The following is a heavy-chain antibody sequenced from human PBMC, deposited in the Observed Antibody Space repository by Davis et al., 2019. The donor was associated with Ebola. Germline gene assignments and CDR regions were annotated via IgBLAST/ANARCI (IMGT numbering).Heavy chain of an antibody. CDR2: ISGSGGST. CDR3: ARPYCTGGVCYAPFDY. J-gene: IGHJ4*02. V-gene: IGHV3-23*01. CDR1: GFTFSSYA. Sequence: GESLKISCAASGFTFSSYAMSWVRQAPGKGLEWVSAISGSGGSTYYADSVKGRFTISRDNSKNTLYLQMNSLRAEDTAVYYCARPYCTGGVCYAPFDYWGQGTLVTVSS. D-gene: IGHD2-8*02.